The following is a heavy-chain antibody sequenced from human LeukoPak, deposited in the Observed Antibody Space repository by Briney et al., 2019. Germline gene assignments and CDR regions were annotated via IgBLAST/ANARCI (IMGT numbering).Heavy chain of an antibody. CDR1: GYTFTSYY. J-gene: IGHJ4*02. D-gene: IGHD2-2*01. CDR2: INPTGGST. V-gene: IGHV1-46*01. Sequence: GASVKVSCTSSGYTFTSYYMHWVRQAPGQGLEWMGIINPTGGSTSYAQKFQGRVTMTRDTSTSTVYMELSSLRSEDTAVYYCAREGGVVPAAIDVYWGQGTLVTVSS. CDR3: AREGGVVPAAIDVY.